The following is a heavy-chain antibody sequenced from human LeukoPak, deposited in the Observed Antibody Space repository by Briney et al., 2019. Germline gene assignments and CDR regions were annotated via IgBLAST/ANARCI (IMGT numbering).Heavy chain of an antibody. CDR1: GFMFSRSD. Sequence: QTGGSLRLSCAASGFMFSRSDIHWVRQAPGKGLVWVSRINSDGSSTSYADSVKGRFTISRDNAKNTLYLQMNSLRAEDTAVYYCAREVRFLEWLSYYYYYYYMDVWGKGTTVTVSS. V-gene: IGHV3-74*01. J-gene: IGHJ6*03. D-gene: IGHD3-3*01. CDR3: AREVRFLEWLSYYYYYYYMDV. CDR2: INSDGSST.